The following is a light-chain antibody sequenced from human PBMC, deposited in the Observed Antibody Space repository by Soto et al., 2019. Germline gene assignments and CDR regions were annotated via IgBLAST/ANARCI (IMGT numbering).Light chain of an antibody. V-gene: IGKV1-5*03. CDR2: KAS. J-gene: IGKJ1*01. CDR3: QQYNRSPT. CDR1: QSISSW. Sequence: DIQMTQSPSTLSASVGDRVTITCRASQSISSWLAGYQQKPGKAPKLLIYKASSLESGVPSRFSGSGSGTEFTLPISSLQPDDFANYYCQQYNRSPTFGQGTKGEIK.